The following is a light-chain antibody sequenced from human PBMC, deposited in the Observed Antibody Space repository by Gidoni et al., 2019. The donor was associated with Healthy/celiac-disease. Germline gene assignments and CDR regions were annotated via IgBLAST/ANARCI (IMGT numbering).Light chain of an antibody. CDR1: QSISSY. V-gene: IGKV1-39*01. Sequence: DIQMPQSPSSLSASVGDRVTITCRASQSISSYLNWYQQKPGKAPKLLIYAASRLQSGVPSRFSGSGAGTDFTLTISSLQPEDFATYYCQQSYSTRWTFXQXTKVEIK. J-gene: IGKJ1*01. CDR2: AAS. CDR3: QQSYSTRWT.